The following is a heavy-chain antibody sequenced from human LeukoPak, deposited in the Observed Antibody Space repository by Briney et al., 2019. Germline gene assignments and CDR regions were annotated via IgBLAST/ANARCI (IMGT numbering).Heavy chain of an antibody. CDR1: GGSISNYY. Sequence: PSETLSLTCTVSGGSISNYYWSWIRQPTGKGLEWVGYIFYSGDTNYNPSLKNRLTISIDTSKNQFSLNLSSVTATDTAVYYCARQWGSSSPFDYWGQGTLVTVSS. CDR2: IFYSGDT. J-gene: IGHJ4*02. V-gene: IGHV4-59*08. CDR3: ARQWGSSSPFDY. D-gene: IGHD6-13*01.